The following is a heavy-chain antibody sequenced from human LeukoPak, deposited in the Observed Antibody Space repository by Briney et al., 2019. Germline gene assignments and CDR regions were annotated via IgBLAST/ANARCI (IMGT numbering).Heavy chain of an antibody. CDR1: GGSISSYY. J-gene: IGHJ4*02. Sequence: SETLSLTCTASGGSISSYYWSWIRQPPGKGLEWIGFIYYTGSTTYNSSLKSRVTISVDTSKNQFSLKLSSVTPADTAVYSCARVGGYSSSWYLGYWGQGTLVTVSS. V-gene: IGHV4-59*01. D-gene: IGHD6-19*01. CDR3: ARVGGYSSSWYLGY. CDR2: IYYTGST.